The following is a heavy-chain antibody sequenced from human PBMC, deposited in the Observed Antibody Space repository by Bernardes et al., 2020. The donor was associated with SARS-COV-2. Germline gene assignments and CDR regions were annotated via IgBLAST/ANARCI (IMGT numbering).Heavy chain of an antibody. V-gene: IGHV3-23*01. J-gene: IGHJ4*02. Sequence: GGSLRLCCAASGFTFSSYAMSWVRQAPGKGLEWVSAISGSGGSTYYADSVKGRFTISRDNSKNTLYLQMNSLRAEDTAVYYCANSRSPLLPYDFDYWGQGTLVTVSS. D-gene: IGHD3-22*01. CDR2: ISGSGGST. CDR3: ANSRSPLLPYDFDY. CDR1: GFTFSSYA.